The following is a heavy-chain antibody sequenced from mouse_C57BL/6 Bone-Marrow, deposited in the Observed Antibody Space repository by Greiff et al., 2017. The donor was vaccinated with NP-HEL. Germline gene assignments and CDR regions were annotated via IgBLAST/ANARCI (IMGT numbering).Heavy chain of an antibody. V-gene: IGHV5-9-1*02. Sequence: EVKLMESGEGLVKPGGSLKLSCAASGFTFSSYAMSWVRQTPEKRLEWVAYISSGGDYIYYADTVKGRFTISRDNARNTLYLQMSSLKSEDTAMYYCTTYDYDEYYFDYWGQGTTLTVSS. CDR3: TTYDYDEYYFDY. D-gene: IGHD2-4*01. CDR2: ISSGGDYI. CDR1: GFTFSSYA. J-gene: IGHJ2*01.